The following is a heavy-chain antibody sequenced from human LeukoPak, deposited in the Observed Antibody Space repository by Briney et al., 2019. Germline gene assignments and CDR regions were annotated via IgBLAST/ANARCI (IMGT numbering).Heavy chain of an antibody. CDR3: ARITTIFGVLKYYYYMDV. Sequence: GGSLRLSCAASGFTFSRYWMSWVRQAPGKGLEWVANIKQDGSEKYYVDSVKGRLTVSRDNAKNSLYLQMNSLRAEGTAVYYCARITTIFGVLKYYYYMDVWGKGTTVTVSS. CDR1: GFTFSRYW. CDR2: IKQDGSEK. D-gene: IGHD3-3*01. J-gene: IGHJ6*03. V-gene: IGHV3-7*01.